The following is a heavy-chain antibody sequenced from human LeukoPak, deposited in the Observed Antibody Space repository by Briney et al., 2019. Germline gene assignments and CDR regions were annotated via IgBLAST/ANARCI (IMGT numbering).Heavy chain of an antibody. CDR2: IIPILGIA. Sequence: SVKVSCKASGGTFSSYAISWVRQAPGQGLEWMGRIIPILGIANYAQKFQGRVTITADKSTSTAYMELSSLRSEDTAVYYCARDPPGDYGDYDDYWGQGTLVTVSS. CDR3: ARDPPGDYGDYDDY. V-gene: IGHV1-69*04. CDR1: GGTFSSYA. J-gene: IGHJ4*02. D-gene: IGHD4-17*01.